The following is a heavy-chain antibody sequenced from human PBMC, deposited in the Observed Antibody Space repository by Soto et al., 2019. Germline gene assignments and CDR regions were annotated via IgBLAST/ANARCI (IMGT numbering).Heavy chain of an antibody. CDR3: AKAQNNWNYPGPYYYYGMDV. J-gene: IGHJ6*02. CDR2: ISGSGGST. CDR1: GFTFSSYA. Sequence: GGSLRLSCAASGFTFSSYAMSWVRQAPGKGLEWVSAISGSGGSTYYADSVKGRFTISRDNSKNTLYLQMNSLRAEDTAVYYCAKAQNNWNYPGPYYYYGMDVWGQGTTVTVSS. D-gene: IGHD1-7*01. V-gene: IGHV3-23*01.